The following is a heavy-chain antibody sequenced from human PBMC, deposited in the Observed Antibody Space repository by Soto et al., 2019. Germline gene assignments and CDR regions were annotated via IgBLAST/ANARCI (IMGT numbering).Heavy chain of an antibody. D-gene: IGHD6-13*01. J-gene: IGHJ6*02. CDR1: GYSFTSYW. V-gene: IGHV5-51*01. CDR2: IYPGDSDT. CDR3: AITAAAGKYSYGVDA. Sequence: WESLKISCKGSGYSFTSYWIGWVRQMPGKGLEWMGIIYPGDSDTRYSPSFQGQVTISADKSISTAYLQWSSLKSSDTAMSYCAITAAAGKYSYGVDAGGQGTTVTVSS.